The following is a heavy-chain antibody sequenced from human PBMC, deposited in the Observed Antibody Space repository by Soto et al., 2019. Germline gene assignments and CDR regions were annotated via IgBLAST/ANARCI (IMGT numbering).Heavy chain of an antibody. D-gene: IGHD6-19*01. Sequence: QVQLVQSGAEVKKPGSSVKVSCKASGGTFSSYAISWVRQAPGQGLEWMGGIIPIFGTANYAQKFQGRVTITADKSTSTAYMELSSLRSEDTAVYYCARGQLYSSGWYDYYYYGIDVWGQGTTVTVSS. CDR1: GGTFSSYA. CDR2: IIPIFGTA. V-gene: IGHV1-69*06. CDR3: ARGQLYSSGWYDYYYYGIDV. J-gene: IGHJ6*02.